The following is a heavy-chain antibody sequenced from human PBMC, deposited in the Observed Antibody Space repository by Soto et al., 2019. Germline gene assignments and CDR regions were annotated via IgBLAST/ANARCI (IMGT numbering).Heavy chain of an antibody. D-gene: IGHD1-1*01. Sequence: QVQLVESGGGVVQPGRSLRLSCVASGFTFSGHGMNWVRQAPGKGLEWVAIIWNDGSIKYYADSVRGRFTVSRDNSKNTLYPQMNSLSAEDTAVYYCARDAYWNYDLWGHGTLVTVSA. CDR1: GFTFSGHG. V-gene: IGHV3-33*01. J-gene: IGHJ4*01. CDR3: ARDAYWNYDL. CDR2: IWNDGSIK.